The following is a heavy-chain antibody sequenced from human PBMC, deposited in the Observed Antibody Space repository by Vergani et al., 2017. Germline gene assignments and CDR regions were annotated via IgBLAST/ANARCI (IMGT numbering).Heavy chain of an antibody. J-gene: IGHJ4*02. Sequence: EVQLVESGGGLVQPGRSLRLSCAASGFTFDDYAMHWVRQAPGKGLELVSGISWNSGSIGYADYVKGRFTICRDNAKNSLYLQMNSLRAEDTALYYCAKDLEPGIAVAGNGGFDYWGQGTLVTVSS. CDR1: GFTFDDYA. CDR2: ISWNSGSI. CDR3: AKDLEPGIAVAGNGGFDY. V-gene: IGHV3-9*01. D-gene: IGHD6-19*01.